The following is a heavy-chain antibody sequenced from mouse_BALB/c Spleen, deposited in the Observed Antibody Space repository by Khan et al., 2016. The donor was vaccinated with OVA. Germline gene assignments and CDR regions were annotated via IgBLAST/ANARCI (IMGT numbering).Heavy chain of an antibody. CDR2: IWSDGNT. CDR3: ARWFDGYSSLYAMDY. D-gene: IGHD2-3*01. V-gene: IGHV2-6*02. Sequence: VHLVESGPGLVAPSQSLSITCTVSGFSLTSYGVHWVRQPPGKGLEWLVVIWSDGNTNYNSVLKSRLSISKDNSKSQVFLKMNSLQTDDTAIYYCARWFDGYSSLYAMDYWGQGTSVTVSS. J-gene: IGHJ4*01. CDR1: GFSLTSYG.